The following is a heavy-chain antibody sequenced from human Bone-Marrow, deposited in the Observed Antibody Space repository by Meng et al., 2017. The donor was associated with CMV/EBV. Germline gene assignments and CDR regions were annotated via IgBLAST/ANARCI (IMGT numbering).Heavy chain of an antibody. CDR3: ARIPPIYCSSTSCPGRFDP. CDR2: INHSGST. D-gene: IGHD2-2*01. J-gene: IGHJ5*02. V-gene: IGHV4-34*01. CDR1: GGSFSGYY. Sequence: SETLSLTCAVYGGSFSGYYWSWIRQPPGKGLEWLGEINHSGSTNYNPSLKSRVTISVDTSKNQFSLKLSSVTAADTAVYYCARIPPIYCSSTSCPGRFDPWGQGTLVTVSS.